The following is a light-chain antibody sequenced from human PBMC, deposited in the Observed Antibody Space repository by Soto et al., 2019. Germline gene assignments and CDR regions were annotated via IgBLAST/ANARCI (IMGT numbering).Light chain of an antibody. Sequence: DIQLTQSPSTLSASVGDRVSITCRASQSISTWLAWYQQKPGKAPKLLIFDASSLESRVSSRFSGRGSGTQFTLTITSQQPDDFAAYYCQQYSTYPWTFGQGAKVEFK. CDR2: DAS. V-gene: IGKV1-5*01. CDR3: QQYSTYPWT. J-gene: IGKJ1*01. CDR1: QSISTW.